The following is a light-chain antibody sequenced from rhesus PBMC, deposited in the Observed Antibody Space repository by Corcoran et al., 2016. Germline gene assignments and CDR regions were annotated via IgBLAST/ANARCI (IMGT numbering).Light chain of an antibody. V-gene: IGKV3-31*02. CDR2: GAS. J-gene: IGKJ3*01. CDR1: QRVSSY. CDR3: QETSNIFT. Sequence: EIVMTQSPATLSLSPGETATISCRTSQRVSSYLAWYQPQPGQAPRHLIYGASSRATGIPDRLSGRGSGTDFTLTISSLEPEDFAVYYCQETSNIFTFGPGTKLDIK.